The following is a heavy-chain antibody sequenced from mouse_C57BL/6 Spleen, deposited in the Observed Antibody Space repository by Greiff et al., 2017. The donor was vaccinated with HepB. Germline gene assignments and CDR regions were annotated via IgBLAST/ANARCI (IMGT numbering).Heavy chain of an antibody. D-gene: IGHD1-1*01. V-gene: IGHV1-22*01. CDR1: GYTFTDYN. J-gene: IGHJ4*01. CDR3: AREFNTVVANAMDY. CDR2: INPNNGGT. Sequence: EVQLQQSGPELVKPGASVKMSCKASGYTFTDYNMHWVKQSHGKSLEWIGYINPNNGGTSYNQKFKGKATLTVNKSSSTAYMELRSLTSADSAVYYCAREFNTVVANAMDYWGQGTSGTVSS.